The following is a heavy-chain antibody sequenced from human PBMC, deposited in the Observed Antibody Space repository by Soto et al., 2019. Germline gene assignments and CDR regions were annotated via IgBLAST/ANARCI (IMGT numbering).Heavy chain of an antibody. Sequence: PGESLKISCKGSGYSFTSYWIGWVRQMPGKGLEWMGIIYPGDSDTRYSPSLQGQVTISADKSISTAYLQWSSLKASDTAMYYCAIPMVTHISAFDIWGQGTMVTVSS. V-gene: IGHV5-51*01. CDR3: AIPMVTHISAFDI. CDR2: IYPGDSDT. J-gene: IGHJ3*02. CDR1: GYSFTSYW. D-gene: IGHD5-18*01.